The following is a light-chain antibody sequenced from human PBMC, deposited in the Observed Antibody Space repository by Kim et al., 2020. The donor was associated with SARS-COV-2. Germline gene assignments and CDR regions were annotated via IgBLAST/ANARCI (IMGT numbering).Light chain of an antibody. Sequence: SASVGDRVTIAWRASHDISNYLAWSQQKPGKAPKFLIYGASILQSGVPSKFSGSGSGTDFTLTISSLQPDDFATYYCQQYNTYPRTFGQGTKLEI. CDR2: GAS. J-gene: IGKJ2*02. CDR1: HDISNY. CDR3: QQYNTYPRT. V-gene: IGKV1-16*02.